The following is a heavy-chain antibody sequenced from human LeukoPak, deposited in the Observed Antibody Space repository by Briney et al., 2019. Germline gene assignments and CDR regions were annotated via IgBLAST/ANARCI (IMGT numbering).Heavy chain of an antibody. D-gene: IGHD3-22*01. V-gene: IGHV1-18*01. Sequence: APVKVSCKASGYTFTNYGITWVRQALGQGLEWMGWINTYNGDTNYAQKLQGRVTMTTDTSTDTAYMELRSLRSVDTAMYYCARRKSSGYSSDDYWGQGTLVTVSS. J-gene: IGHJ4*02. CDR2: INTYNGDT. CDR1: GYTFTNYG. CDR3: ARRKSSGYSSDDY.